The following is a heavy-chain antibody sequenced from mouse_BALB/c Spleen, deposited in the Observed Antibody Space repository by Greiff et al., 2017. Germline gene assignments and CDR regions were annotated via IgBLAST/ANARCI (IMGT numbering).Heavy chain of an antibody. CDR2: IDPETGGT. CDR3: TRERDWDRAMDY. CDR1: GYTFTDYE. Sequence: QVQLQQSGAELVRPGASVTLSCKASGYTFTDYEMHWVKQTPVHGLEWIGAIDPETGGTAYNQKFKGKATLTADKSSSTAYMELRSLTSEDSAVYYCTRERDWDRAMDYWGQGTSVTVSS. J-gene: IGHJ4*01. D-gene: IGHD4-1*01. V-gene: IGHV1-15*01.